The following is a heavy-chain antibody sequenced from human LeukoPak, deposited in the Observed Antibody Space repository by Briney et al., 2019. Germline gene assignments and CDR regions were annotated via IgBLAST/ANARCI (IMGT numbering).Heavy chain of an antibody. V-gene: IGHV4-39*01. CDR2: IYYSGST. CDR1: GGSISSSSYY. J-gene: IGHJ4*02. Sequence: KPSETLSLTCTVSGGSISSSSYYWGWIRQPPGKGLEWIGSIYYSGSTYYNPSLKSRVTISVDTSKNQFSLKLSSVTAADTAVYYCATLRSLLWFGELNDWGQGTLVTVSS. D-gene: IGHD3-10*01. CDR3: ATLRSLLWFGELND.